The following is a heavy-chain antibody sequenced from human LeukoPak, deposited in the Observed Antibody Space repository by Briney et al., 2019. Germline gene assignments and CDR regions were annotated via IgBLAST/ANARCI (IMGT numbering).Heavy chain of an antibody. CDR2: IWYDGSNK. Sequence: EGSLRLSCAASGFTFSSYGMHWVRQAPGKGLEWVAVIWYDGSNKYYADSVKGRFTISRDNSKNTLYLQMNSLRAEDTAVYYCVRDSRIDRLPLYGMDVWGKGTTVTVSS. D-gene: IGHD2-21*01. V-gene: IGHV3-33*01. CDR3: VRDSRIDRLPLYGMDV. CDR1: GFTFSSYG. J-gene: IGHJ6*04.